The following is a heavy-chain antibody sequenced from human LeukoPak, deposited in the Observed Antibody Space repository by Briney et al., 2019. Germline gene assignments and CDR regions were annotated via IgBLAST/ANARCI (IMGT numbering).Heavy chain of an antibody. CDR3: ARDQYQLLIGAFDY. CDR2: IIPIFGTA. CDR1: GGTFRSYA. D-gene: IGHD2-2*01. J-gene: IGHJ4*02. Sequence: ASVKVPCKASGGTFRSYAISWVRQAPGQGLEWMGGIIPIFGTANYAQKFQGRVTITADESTSTAYMELSSLRSEDSAVYYCARDQYQLLIGAFDYWGQGTLVTVSS. V-gene: IGHV1-69*13.